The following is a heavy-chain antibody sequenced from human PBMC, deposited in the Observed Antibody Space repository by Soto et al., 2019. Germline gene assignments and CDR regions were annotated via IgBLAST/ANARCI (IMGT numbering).Heavy chain of an antibody. Sequence: GGSLRLSCAASGFTFSSYSMNWARQAPGKGLEWVSYISSSSSTIYYADSVKGRFTISRDNAKNSLYLQMNSLRDEDTAVYYCARASSSSAGGFDPWGQGTLVTVSS. CDR1: GFTFSSYS. CDR3: ARASSSSAGGFDP. V-gene: IGHV3-48*02. CDR2: ISSSSSTI. D-gene: IGHD6-6*01. J-gene: IGHJ5*02.